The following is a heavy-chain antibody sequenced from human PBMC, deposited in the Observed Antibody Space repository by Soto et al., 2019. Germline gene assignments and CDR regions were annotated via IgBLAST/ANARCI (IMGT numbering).Heavy chain of an antibody. D-gene: IGHD4-17*01. CDR1: RFAFSSYN. V-gene: IGHV3-21*01. CDR3: ARGGLYGDLTGWTGNAFDL. CDR2: ISPTGTLM. Sequence: VQLVESGGGLGKPGGSLRLSCAASRFAFSSYNMHWVRQAPGKGLEWVSSISPTGTLMHSADSLKDRFSISRSNADNTLHLQMNSLRAEDTAVYYCARGGLYGDLTGWTGNAFDLWGQGTMVTVSS. J-gene: IGHJ3*01.